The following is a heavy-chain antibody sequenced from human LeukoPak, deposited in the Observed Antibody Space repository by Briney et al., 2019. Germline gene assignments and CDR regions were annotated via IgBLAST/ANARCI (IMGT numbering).Heavy chain of an antibody. CDR3: ARYQPANYYDSSGKKSPPGWFDP. D-gene: IGHD3-22*01. J-gene: IGHJ5*02. CDR2: IYPGDSDT. CDR1: GYSFTSYW. V-gene: IGHV5-51*01. Sequence: GESLKISCKGSGYSFTSYWIGWVRQMPGKGLEWMGIIYPGDSDTRYSPSFQGQVTISADKSISTAYLQWSSLKASDTAMYYCARYQPANYYDSSGKKSPPGWFDPWGQGTLVTVSS.